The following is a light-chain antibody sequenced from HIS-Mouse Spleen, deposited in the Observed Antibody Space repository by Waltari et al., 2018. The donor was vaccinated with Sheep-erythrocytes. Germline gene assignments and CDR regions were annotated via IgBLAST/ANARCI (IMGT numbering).Light chain of an antibody. CDR2: SNT. Sequence: QSVLTQPPSASGTPGQRVTISCSGSSSNIGSNTVNWYQQLPGTAPKLLIYSNTQRPSGVTDRFSGSKSGTSASLAISGLQSEDEADYYCAAWDDSLNGPVFGGGTKLTVL. CDR3: AAWDDSLNGPV. CDR1: SSNIGSNT. J-gene: IGLJ3*02. V-gene: IGLV1-44*01.